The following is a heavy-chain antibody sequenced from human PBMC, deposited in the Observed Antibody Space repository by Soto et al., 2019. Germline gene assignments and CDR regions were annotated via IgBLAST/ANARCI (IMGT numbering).Heavy chain of an antibody. V-gene: IGHV1-69*01. J-gene: IGHJ6*02. Sequence: QVQLVQSGAEVKKPGSSVKVSCKASGGTFSSYAISWVRQAPGQGLEWMGGIIPISDTTNYEQKFQGRVTITADESTSTAYMELSSLRSEDTAVYYCARSQGSSTSLEIYYYYYYVMDVWGQGTTVTGSS. CDR1: GGTFSSYA. CDR2: IIPISDTT. CDR3: ARSQGSSTSLEIYYYYYYVMDV. D-gene: IGHD2-2*01.